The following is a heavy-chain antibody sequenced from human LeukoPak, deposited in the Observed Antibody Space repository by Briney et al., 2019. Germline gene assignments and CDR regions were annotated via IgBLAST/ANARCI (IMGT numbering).Heavy chain of an antibody. CDR1: GYTFSTYG. CDR3: AREEAAAGTDGDY. CDR2: IASYRGST. D-gene: IGHD6-13*01. J-gene: IGHJ4*02. Sequence: ASVKVSCKASGYTFSTYGITWVRQAPGHGLEWMGWIASYRGSTNYAQKLQGRVTMTTDTSTSTAYMELRSLRSDDTAVYYCAREEAAAGTDGDYWGQGTLVTVSS. V-gene: IGHV1-18*01.